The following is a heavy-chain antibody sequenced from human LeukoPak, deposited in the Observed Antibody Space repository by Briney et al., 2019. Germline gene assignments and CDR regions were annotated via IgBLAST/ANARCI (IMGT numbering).Heavy chain of an antibody. CDR3: ARDLGYFDY. CDR1: GFTFSSYG. CDR2: LWYDGSNK. V-gene: IGHV3-33*01. Sequence: GGSLRLSCAASGFTFSSYGMHWVRQAPGKGLEWVTFLWYDGSNKYYADSVKSRFTISRDNSKNTLYLQMNTLRAEDTAVYYCARDLGYFDYWGQGTLVTVSS. J-gene: IGHJ4*02.